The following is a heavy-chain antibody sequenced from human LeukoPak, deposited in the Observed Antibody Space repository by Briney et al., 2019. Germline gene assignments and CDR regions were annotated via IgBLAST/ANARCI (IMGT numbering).Heavy chain of an antibody. CDR1: GDSVSSGTTT. D-gene: IGHD1-1*01. V-gene: IGHV6-1*01. Sequence: SQTLSLTCAISGDSVSSGTTTWNSIRQSPSRGLEWLGRTYYRSKWHNDYAVSVKSRLTISPDTSKNQLSLQLNSVIPEDTAVYFCAKVEPTKGWFDPWGKGTLVIVSS. CDR3: AKVEPTKGWFDP. CDR2: TYYRSKWHN. J-gene: IGHJ5*02.